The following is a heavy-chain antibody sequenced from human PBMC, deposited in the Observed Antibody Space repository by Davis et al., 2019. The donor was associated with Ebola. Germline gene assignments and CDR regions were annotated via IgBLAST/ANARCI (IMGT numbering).Heavy chain of an antibody. D-gene: IGHD4-17*01. J-gene: IGHJ4*02. CDR3: ARARGDWGDYLYLYYFDY. CDR2: IYYSGST. V-gene: IGHV4-61*01. Sequence: PSETLSLICTVSGGSVSSGSYYWSWIRQPPGKGLEWIGYIYYSGSTNYNPSLKSRVTISVDTSKNQFSLKLSSVTAADTAVYYCARARGDWGDYLYLYYFDYWGQGTLVTVSS. CDR1: GGSVSSGSYY.